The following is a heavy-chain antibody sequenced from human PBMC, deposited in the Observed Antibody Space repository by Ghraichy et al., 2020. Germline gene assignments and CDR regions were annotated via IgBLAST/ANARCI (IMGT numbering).Heavy chain of an antibody. D-gene: IGHD2-15*01. CDR3: ARVPAGYCSGGSCYGDYYYNGMDV. CDR2: VYHSGSA. J-gene: IGHJ6*02. Sequence: SQTLSLTCAVSGYSIRRGYYWGWIRQPPGKGLEWIGSVYHSGSAYYNPSLKSRVTISVDTSRNQFSLKVSPVTAADTAGYYCARVPAGYCSGGSCYGDYYYNGMDVWGQGTTVTVSS. CDR1: GYSIRRGYY. V-gene: IGHV4-38-2*01.